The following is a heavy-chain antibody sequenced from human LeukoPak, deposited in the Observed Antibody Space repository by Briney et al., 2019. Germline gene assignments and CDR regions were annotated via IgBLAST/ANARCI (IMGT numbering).Heavy chain of an antibody. D-gene: IGHD3-3*01. J-gene: IGHJ5*02. CDR1: GFTFSGSA. Sequence: GGSLRLSCAASGFTFSGSAMHWVRQDSGKGLEGVGRIRSKANSYATAYAASVKGRFTISRDDSKNTAYLQMNSLKTEDTAVYYCTRLGGIGFDPWGQGTPVTVSS. V-gene: IGHV3-73*01. CDR2: IRSKANSYAT. CDR3: TRLGGIGFDP.